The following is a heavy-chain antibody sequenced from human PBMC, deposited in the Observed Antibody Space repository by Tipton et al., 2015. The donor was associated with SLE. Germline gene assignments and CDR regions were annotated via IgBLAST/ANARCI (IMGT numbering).Heavy chain of an antibody. Sequence: TLSLTCTVSGGSISSGSHYWGWIRQSPGKGLEWIGSIYHSGNTYYNPSLQSRVTISQDTSKNQFSLSLISVTAADTAVYYCARLTPWGYDYWGPGMLVTVSS. CDR1: GGSISSGSHY. V-gene: IGHV4-39*07. D-gene: IGHD7-27*01. CDR3: ARLTPWGYDY. J-gene: IGHJ4*02. CDR2: IYHSGNT.